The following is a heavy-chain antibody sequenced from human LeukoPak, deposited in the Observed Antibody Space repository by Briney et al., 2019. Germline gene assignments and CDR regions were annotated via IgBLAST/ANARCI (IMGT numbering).Heavy chain of an antibody. J-gene: IGHJ4*02. V-gene: IGHV3-64*04. CDR1: GFTFSSYA. D-gene: IGHD7-27*01. Sequence: GSLRLSCSASGFTFSSYAMHWVRQAPGKGLEYVSAISSNGGSTYYADSVKGRFTISRDNSKNTLYLQMNSLRAEDTAVYYCARSRNWVFDYWGQGTLVTVSS. CDR3: ARSRNWVFDY. CDR2: ISSNGGST.